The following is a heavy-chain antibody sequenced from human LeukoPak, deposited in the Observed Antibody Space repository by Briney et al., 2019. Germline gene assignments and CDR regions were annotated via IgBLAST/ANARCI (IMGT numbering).Heavy chain of an antibody. CDR3: ARDGLGPYCGGNCFSHDAFDI. V-gene: IGHV4-4*07. J-gene: IGHJ3*02. CDR2: MYTSGST. CDR1: GASLSSYY. D-gene: IGHD2-21*01. Sequence: SETLSLTCTVSGASLSSYYWSWIRQPAGKGLEWIGRMYTSGSTDYNPSLKSRVTMSVDTSKNQFSLKLSSVTAADTAVYYCARDGLGPYCGGNCFSHDAFDIWGQGTMVTVSS.